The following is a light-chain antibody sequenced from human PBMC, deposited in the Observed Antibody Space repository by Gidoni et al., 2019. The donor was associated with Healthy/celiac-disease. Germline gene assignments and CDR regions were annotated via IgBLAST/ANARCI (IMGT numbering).Light chain of an antibody. J-gene: IGKJ4*01. CDR3: QQRSNWPPLT. Sequence: EIVLTQSPATLSLSPGERATLSCRASQSVSSYLAWYQQKPGQAPRLLIYDASNMAPGIPARFSGSGSGTDFTLTISSLEPEDFAVYYCQQRSNWPPLTFGGGTKVEIK. V-gene: IGKV3-11*01. CDR1: QSVSSY. CDR2: DAS.